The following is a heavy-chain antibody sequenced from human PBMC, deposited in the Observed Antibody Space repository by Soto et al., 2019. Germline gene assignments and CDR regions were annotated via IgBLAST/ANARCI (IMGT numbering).Heavy chain of an antibody. J-gene: IGHJ3*02. V-gene: IGHV5-51*01. CDR3: ARRSKLTGEPREPVDAFDI. CDR2: IYPGDSDT. Sequence: GESLKISCKGSGYSFTSYWIGWVRQMPGKGLEWMGIIYPGDSDTRYSPSFQGQVTISADKSISTAYLQWSSLKASDTAMYYCARRSKLTGEPREPVDAFDIWGQGTMVTVSS. CDR1: GYSFTSYW. D-gene: IGHD7-27*01.